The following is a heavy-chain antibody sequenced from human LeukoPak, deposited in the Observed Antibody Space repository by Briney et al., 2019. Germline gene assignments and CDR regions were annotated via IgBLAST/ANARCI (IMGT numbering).Heavy chain of an antibody. CDR2: IYTSGST. D-gene: IGHD1-26*01. CDR1: GGSISSGSYY. J-gene: IGHJ4*02. Sequence: SETLSLICTVSGGSISSGSYYSSWIRQPAGKGLEWIGRIYTSGSTNYNPSLKSRVTISVDTSKNQFSLKLSSVTAADTAVYYCASGPDDQLQWEPGDYWGQGTLVTVSS. CDR3: ASGPDDQLQWEPGDY. V-gene: IGHV4-61*02.